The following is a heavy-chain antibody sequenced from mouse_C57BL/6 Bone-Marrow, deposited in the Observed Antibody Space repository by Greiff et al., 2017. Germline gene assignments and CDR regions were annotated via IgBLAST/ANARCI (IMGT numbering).Heavy chain of an antibody. CDR2: ISSGSSTI. CDR1: GFTFSDYG. CDR3: ARWGCAWFAY. J-gene: IGHJ3*01. Sequence: EVKLMESGGGLVKPGGSLKLSCAASGFTFSDYGMHWVRQAPEKGLEWVAYISSGSSTIYYADTVKGRFTLSRDNAKNTLLLQMTSVRSEDKVMYYWARWGCAWFAYWGQGTLVTVSA. D-gene: IGHD3-3*01. V-gene: IGHV5-17*01.